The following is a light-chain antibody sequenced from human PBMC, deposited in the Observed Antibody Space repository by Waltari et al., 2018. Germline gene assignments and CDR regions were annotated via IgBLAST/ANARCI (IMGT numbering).Light chain of an antibody. CDR3: QQGYTTFT. CDR1: QTIKTY. CDR2: AAS. V-gene: IGKV1-39*01. Sequence: DIQMTQSPSSLSARVGDTVTITCRASQTIKTYLSWYQQKPGKAPKLLIYAASSVLRGVPSRFSGSGSGTDFALTISSLQPEDFATYYCQQGYTTFTFGQGTRLEIK. J-gene: IGKJ5*01.